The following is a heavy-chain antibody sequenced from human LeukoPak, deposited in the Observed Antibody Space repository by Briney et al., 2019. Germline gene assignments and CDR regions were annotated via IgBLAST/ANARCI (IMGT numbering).Heavy chain of an antibody. CDR3: AKGYYGSGSYGWFDY. CDR1: GFTFSSYS. D-gene: IGHD3-10*01. CDR2: ISSSSSYI. V-gene: IGHV3-21*04. Sequence: PGGSLRLSCAASGFTFSSYSMNWVRQAPGKGLEWVSSISSSSSYIYYADSVKGRFTISRDNSKNTLFLHMNSLGAEDTAVYSCAKGYYGSGSYGWFDYWGQGTLVTVSS. J-gene: IGHJ4*02.